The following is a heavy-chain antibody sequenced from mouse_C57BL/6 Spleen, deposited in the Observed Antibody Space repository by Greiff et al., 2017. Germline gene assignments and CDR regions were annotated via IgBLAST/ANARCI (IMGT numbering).Heavy chain of an antibody. V-gene: IGHV7-3*01. Sequence: EVKLVESGGGLVQPGGSLSLSCAASGFTFTDYYMSWVRQPPGKALEWLGFIRNKANGYTTEYSVSVKGRFTISRDNSQSILYLQMNALRAEDSATYYSARSVSYYSNYWYFDVWGKGTTVTVSS. J-gene: IGHJ1*03. D-gene: IGHD2-5*01. CDR1: GFTFTDYY. CDR3: ARSVSYYSNYWYFDV. CDR2: IRNKANGYTT.